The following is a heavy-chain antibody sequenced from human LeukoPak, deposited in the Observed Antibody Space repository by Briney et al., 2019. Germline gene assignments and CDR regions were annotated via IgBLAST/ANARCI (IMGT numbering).Heavy chain of an antibody. J-gene: IGHJ4*02. V-gene: IGHV1-69*13. CDR3: ARDITMVRGHYFDY. Sequence: SVKVSCKASGGTFSSYAIGWVRQAPGQGLEWMGGIIPIFGTANYAQKFQGRVTITADESTSTAYMELSSLRSEDTAVYYCARDITMVRGHYFDYWGQGTLVTVSS. CDR1: GGTFSSYA. D-gene: IGHD3-10*01. CDR2: IIPIFGTA.